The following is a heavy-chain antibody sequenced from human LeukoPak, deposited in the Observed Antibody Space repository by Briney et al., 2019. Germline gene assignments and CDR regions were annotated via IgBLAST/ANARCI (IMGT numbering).Heavy chain of an antibody. J-gene: IGHJ4*02. Sequence: GGSLRLSCAASGFSVARNYVSWVRQAPGKGLEWVSLMYSGGGTSYADSVKGRFTISRDTSKNTLYLQMSSLRAEDTALYYCARYDNGKDYFDYWGQGTLVTVSS. CDR2: MYSGGGT. D-gene: IGHD1-1*01. CDR3: ARYDNGKDYFDY. CDR1: GFSVARNY. V-gene: IGHV3-53*01.